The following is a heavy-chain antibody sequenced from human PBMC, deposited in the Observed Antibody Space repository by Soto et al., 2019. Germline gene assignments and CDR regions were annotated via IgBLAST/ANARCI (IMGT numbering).Heavy chain of an antibody. D-gene: IGHD3-3*01. Sequence: SSETLSRTCTVSCGSISSYYWSWIRQPAGKGLEWIGRIYTSGSTNYNPSLKSRVTMSVDTSKNQFSLKLSSVTAADTAVYYCAREYNFWSGTARFDPWGQGTLVTVSS. V-gene: IGHV4-4*07. CDR3: AREYNFWSGTARFDP. CDR2: IYTSGST. J-gene: IGHJ5*02. CDR1: CGSISSYY.